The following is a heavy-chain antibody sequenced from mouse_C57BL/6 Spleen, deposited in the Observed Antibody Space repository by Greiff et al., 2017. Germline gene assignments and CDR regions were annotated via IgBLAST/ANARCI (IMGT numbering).Heavy chain of an antibody. CDR1: GFTFSSYA. Sequence: EVQLQESGGGLVKPGGSLKLSCAASGFTFSSYAMSWVRQTPEKRLEWVATISDGGSYTYYPDNVKGRFTISRDNAKNNLYLQMSHLKSEDTAMYYCARDPLGAMDYWGQGTSVTVSS. V-gene: IGHV5-4*01. J-gene: IGHJ4*01. CDR3: ARDPLGAMDY. D-gene: IGHD4-1*01. CDR2: ISDGGSYT.